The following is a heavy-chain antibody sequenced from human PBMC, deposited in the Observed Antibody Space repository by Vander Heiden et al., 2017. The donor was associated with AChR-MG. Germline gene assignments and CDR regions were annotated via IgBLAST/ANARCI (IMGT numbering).Heavy chain of an antibody. CDR3: ARGGQRDAFDI. Sequence: EVQLLESGVGLVQPGGSLRLSCAASGFTFSGYAMNWVRQDPGKGLEWVSAMSGGGFGIYYADSVKGRFTSSRDNSKNTLYLQMNNLRVEDTAIYYCARGGQRDAFDIWGQGTMVTVSS. V-gene: IGHV3-23*01. CDR1: GFTFSGYA. D-gene: IGHD3-10*01. CDR2: MSGGGFGI. J-gene: IGHJ3*02.